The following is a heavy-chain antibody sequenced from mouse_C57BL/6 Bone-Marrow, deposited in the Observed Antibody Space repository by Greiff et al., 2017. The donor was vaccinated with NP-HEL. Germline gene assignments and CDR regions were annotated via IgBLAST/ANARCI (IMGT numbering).Heavy chain of an antibody. J-gene: IGHJ2*01. CDR1: GYTFTSYG. CDR2: IYPRSGNT. CDR3: ARPWDRDYFDY. D-gene: IGHD3-3*01. Sequence: QVQLKESGAELARPGASVKLSCKASGYTFTSYGISWVKQRTGQGLEWIGEIYPRSGNTYYNEKFKGKATLTADKSSSTAYMELRSLTSEDSAVYFCARPWDRDYFDYWGQGTTLTVSS. V-gene: IGHV1-81*01.